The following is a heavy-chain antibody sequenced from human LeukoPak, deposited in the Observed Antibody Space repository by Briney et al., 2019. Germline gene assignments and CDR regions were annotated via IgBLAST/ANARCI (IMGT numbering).Heavy chain of an antibody. Sequence: GGSLRLSCAASGFTFSSYVMSWARQAPGKGLEWVSGISGSGDSTYYADFVKGRFTISRDNSKNALYLQMNSLRAEDTAVYYCAKDKRMDVWGLGTTVTVSS. V-gene: IGHV3-23*01. CDR1: GFTFSSYV. CDR3: AKDKRMDV. CDR2: ISGSGDST. J-gene: IGHJ6*02.